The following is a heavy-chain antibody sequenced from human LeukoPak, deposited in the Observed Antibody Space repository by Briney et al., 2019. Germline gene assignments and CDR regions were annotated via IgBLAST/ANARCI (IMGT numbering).Heavy chain of an antibody. J-gene: IGHJ5*02. CDR3: ARGRSGSYPHNWFDP. Sequence: ASVMVSCKASGYTFTSYDINWVRQATGQGLEWMGWMNPNSGNTGYAQKFQGRATMTRNTSISTAYMELSSLRSEDTAVYYCARGRSGSYPHNWFDPWGQGTLVTVSS. CDR2: MNPNSGNT. CDR1: GYTFTSYD. D-gene: IGHD3-10*01. V-gene: IGHV1-8*01.